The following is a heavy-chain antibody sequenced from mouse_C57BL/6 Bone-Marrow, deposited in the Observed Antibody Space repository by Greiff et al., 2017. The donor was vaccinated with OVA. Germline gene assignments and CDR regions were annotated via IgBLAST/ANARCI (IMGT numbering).Heavy chain of an antibody. D-gene: IGHD2-4*01. V-gene: IGHV1-9*01. CDR1: GYTFTGYW. Sequence: QVQLQQSGAELMKPGASVKLSCKATGYTFTGYWIEWVKQRPGHGLEWIGEILPGSGSTNYTEKFKGKATFTADTSSNTTYMPLSSLTTEDSAIYYCARFYYDYDCYYFDYWGQGTTLTVSS. CDR3: ARFYYDYDCYYFDY. J-gene: IGHJ2*01. CDR2: ILPGSGST.